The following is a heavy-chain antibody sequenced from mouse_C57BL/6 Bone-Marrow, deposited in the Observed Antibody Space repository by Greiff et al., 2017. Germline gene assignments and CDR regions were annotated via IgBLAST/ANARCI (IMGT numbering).Heavy chain of an antibody. CDR3: TTYYGYEGFAY. CDR2: IDPENGDT. Sequence: EVQLQQSGAELVRPGASVKLSCTASGFNIKDDYMHWVKQRPEQGLEWIGWIDPENGDTEYASKFQGKATITADTSSNTAYLQLSSLTSEDTAVYYCTTYYGYEGFAYWGQGTLVTVSA. V-gene: IGHV14-4*01. CDR1: GFNIKDDY. D-gene: IGHD2-2*01. J-gene: IGHJ3*01.